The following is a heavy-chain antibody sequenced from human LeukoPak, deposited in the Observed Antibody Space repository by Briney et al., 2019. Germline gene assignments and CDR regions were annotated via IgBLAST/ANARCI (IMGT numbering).Heavy chain of an antibody. CDR3: AKSRSGYALFDY. Sequence: GGSLRLSCAASGFTFSSYEMNWVRQAPGKVLEWVSYISSSGRTIYYADSVKGRFTISRDNSKNTLYLQMDSLRAEDTAVYYCAKSRSGYALFDYWGQGTLVTVSS. CDR1: GFTFSSYE. V-gene: IGHV3-48*03. J-gene: IGHJ4*02. D-gene: IGHD5-12*01. CDR2: ISSSGRTI.